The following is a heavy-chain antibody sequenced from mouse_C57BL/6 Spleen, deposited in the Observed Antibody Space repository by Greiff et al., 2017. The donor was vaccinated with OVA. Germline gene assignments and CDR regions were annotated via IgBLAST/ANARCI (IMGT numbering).Heavy chain of an antibody. Sequence: QVQLQQSGPELVKPGASVKISCKASGYAFSSSWMNWVKQRPGKGLEWIGRIYPGDGDTNYNGKFKGKATLTADKSSSTAYMQLSSLTSEDSAVYFCARGFITTVVATDYGGQGTTLTVSS. CDR3: ARGFITTVVATDY. V-gene: IGHV1-82*01. D-gene: IGHD1-1*01. J-gene: IGHJ2*01. CDR1: GYAFSSSW. CDR2: IYPGDGDT.